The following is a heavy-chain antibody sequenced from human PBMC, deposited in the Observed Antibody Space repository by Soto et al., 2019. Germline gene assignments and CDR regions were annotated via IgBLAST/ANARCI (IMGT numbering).Heavy chain of an antibody. D-gene: IGHD6-19*01. V-gene: IGHV1-69*13. CDR1: GGTFSSYA. J-gene: IGHJ5*02. CDR2: IIPIFGTA. CDR3: ASIAVAGTLGSWFDP. Sequence: SVKVSCKASGGTFSSYAISWVRQAPGQGLEWMGGIIPIFGTANYAQKFQGRVTITADESTSTAYMELSSLRSEDTAVYYCASIAVAGTLGSWFDPWGQGTLVTVSS.